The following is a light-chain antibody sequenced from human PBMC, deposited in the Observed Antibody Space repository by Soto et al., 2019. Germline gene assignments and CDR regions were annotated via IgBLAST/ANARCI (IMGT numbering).Light chain of an antibody. Sequence: QSVLTQPASVSGSPGQSITISCTGTISDVGSYNYVSWYQQYPGKAPKLMIYDVSTRPSGVSDRFSGSKSGNTASPTISGLRAEDEADYYCGSYTRDDVRYVFGTGTKVTVL. CDR2: DVS. CDR3: GSYTRDDVRYV. J-gene: IGLJ1*01. CDR1: ISDVGSYNY. V-gene: IGLV2-14*03.